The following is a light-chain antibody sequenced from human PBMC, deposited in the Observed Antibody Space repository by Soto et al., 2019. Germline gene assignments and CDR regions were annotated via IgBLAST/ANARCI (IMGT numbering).Light chain of an antibody. J-gene: IGKJ4*01. CDR3: QQSYFTPPT. CDR1: QSITNY. Sequence: DIQMTQSPSSLSASVGDRVTITCRASQSITNYLNWYQQKPGKAPKLLIYAASSLQSGVPSRFSGSGSGTDSILTISSLQPEDFATYYCQQSYFTPPTFGGGTKVEIK. CDR2: AAS. V-gene: IGKV1-39*01.